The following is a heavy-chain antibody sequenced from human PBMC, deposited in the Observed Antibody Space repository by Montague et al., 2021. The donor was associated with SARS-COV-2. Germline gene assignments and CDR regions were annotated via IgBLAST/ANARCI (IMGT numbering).Heavy chain of an antibody. CDR1: GGSFSDYY. CDR2: INYSGHA. J-gene: IGHJ4*02. CDR3: ARLGLRYFDWLLLGEGYFDY. D-gene: IGHD3-9*01. Sequence: SETLSLTCAVYGGSFSDYYWAWIRQPPGKGLEWIGEINYSGHANYNPSLKSRVIMSLDTSRDEFSLKVNSVTAADTAVYYCARLGLRYFDWLLLGEGYFDYWGQGTLVTVSS. V-gene: IGHV4-34*01.